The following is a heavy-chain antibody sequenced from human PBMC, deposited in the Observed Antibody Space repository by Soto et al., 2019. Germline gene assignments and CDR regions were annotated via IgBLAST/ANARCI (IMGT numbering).Heavy chain of an antibody. CDR1: GGSISSGGYY. V-gene: IGHV4-31*03. D-gene: IGHD4-17*01. CDR2: IYYSGST. J-gene: IGHJ4*02. Sequence: SETLSLTCTVSGGSISSGGYYWSWIRQHPGKGLEWIGYIYYSGSTYYNPSLKSRVTISVDTSKNQFSLKLSSVTAADTAVYYCARGPMNELRWFDYWGQGTLVTVSS. CDR3: ARGPMNELRWFDY.